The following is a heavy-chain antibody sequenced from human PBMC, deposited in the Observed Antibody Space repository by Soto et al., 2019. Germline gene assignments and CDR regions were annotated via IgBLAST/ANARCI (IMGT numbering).Heavy chain of an antibody. J-gene: IGHJ3*01. CDR3: ARGAGTWDAYDL. CDR1: GFSLSDYY. CDR2: TRNRANSYTT. V-gene: IGHV3-72*01. Sequence: EVQLVESGGGLVQPGGSLRLSCAASGFSLSDYYMDWVRQASGKGLEWVGRTRNRANSYTTEYAASVKGRFSITRXXYKKSLYLQMNSLRTEDTAVYYCARGAGTWDAYDLWGQGAMVTVSS.